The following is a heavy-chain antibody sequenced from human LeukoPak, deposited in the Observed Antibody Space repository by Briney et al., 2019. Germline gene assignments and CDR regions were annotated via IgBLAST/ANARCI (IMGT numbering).Heavy chain of an antibody. V-gene: IGHV1-58*01. CDR2: IVVGSGST. CDR3: AAESTNYGMDV. Sequence: VASVKVSCKASGFTFTSSAVQWVRQARGQRLEWIGWIVVGSGSTNYAQKFQERVTITRDMSTSTAYMELSSLRSEDTAVYYCAAESTNYGMDVWGQGTTVTVSS. CDR1: GFTFTSSA. J-gene: IGHJ6*02.